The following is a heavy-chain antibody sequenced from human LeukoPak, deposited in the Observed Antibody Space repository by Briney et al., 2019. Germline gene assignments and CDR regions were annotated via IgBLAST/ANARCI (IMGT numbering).Heavy chain of an antibody. V-gene: IGHV3-30*02. CDR1: GFTFSSYG. D-gene: IGHD3-10*01. Sequence: PGGSLRLSCAASGFTFSSYGMHWVRQAPGKGLEWVAFIRYDGSNKYYADSVKGRFTISRDNSKNTLYLQMNSLRAEDTAVYYCAIAPNYYGSGSYYTLYYYYGMDVWGQGTTVTVSS. J-gene: IGHJ6*02. CDR3: AIAPNYYGSGSYYTLYYYYGMDV. CDR2: IRYDGSNK.